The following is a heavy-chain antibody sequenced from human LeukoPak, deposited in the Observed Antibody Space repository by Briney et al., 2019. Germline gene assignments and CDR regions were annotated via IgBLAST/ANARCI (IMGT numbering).Heavy chain of an antibody. CDR3: ARDSRRGHSGYDRDY. V-gene: IGHV1-18*01. CDR2: ISAYNGNT. Sequence: ASVKVSCKASGYTFTSYGISWVRQAPGQGLEWMGWISAYNGNTNYAQKLQGRVTMTTDTSTSTAYMELRSLRSDDTAVYYCARDSRRGHSGYDRDYWGQGTLVTVSS. CDR1: GYTFTSYG. D-gene: IGHD5-12*01. J-gene: IGHJ4*02.